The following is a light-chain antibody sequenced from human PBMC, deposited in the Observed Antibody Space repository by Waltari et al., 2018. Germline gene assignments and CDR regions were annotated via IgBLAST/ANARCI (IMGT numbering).Light chain of an antibody. V-gene: IGLV2-11*01. CDR1: RRDVGGYNY. CDR2: DVS. CDR3: CSYAGSYTLI. J-gene: IGLJ2*01. Sequence: QSALTQPRSVSGSPGQSVTISCTGTRRDVGGYNYVSGYQQHPGKVPKPIIFDVSTRPSGVPNRFSGSKSGNTASLTISGLLAEDEADYYCCSYAGSYTLIFGGGTKMTVL.